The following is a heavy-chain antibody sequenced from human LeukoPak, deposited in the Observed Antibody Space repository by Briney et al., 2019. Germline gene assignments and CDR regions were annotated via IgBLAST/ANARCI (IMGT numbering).Heavy chain of an antibody. J-gene: IGHJ6*02. CDR1: GFTFSSYA. Sequence: PGGSLRLSCAASGFTFSSYAMSWVRRAPGKGLEWVSAISGSGDSTYYADSVKGRFTISRDNSKNTVYLQMNSLRPEDTAVYYCARDGDTPMSIASGGMDVWGRGTTVTVSS. CDR3: ARDGDTPMSIASGGMDV. CDR2: ISGSGDST. D-gene: IGHD5-18*01. V-gene: IGHV3-23*01.